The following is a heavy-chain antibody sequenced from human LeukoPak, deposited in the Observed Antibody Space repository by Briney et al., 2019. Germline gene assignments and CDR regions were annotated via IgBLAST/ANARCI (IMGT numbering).Heavy chain of an antibody. Sequence: GGSLRLSCAASGFTFSNYAMSWVRQAPGKGLEWVSAISTRGGTTYYADSVKGRFTISRDNSKNTLYLQMNSLRAEDTALYYCARGGITMVRGVYMDVWGKGTTVTVSS. D-gene: IGHD3-10*01. J-gene: IGHJ6*03. CDR2: ISTRGGTT. CDR1: GFTFSNYA. V-gene: IGHV3-23*01. CDR3: ARGGITMVRGVYMDV.